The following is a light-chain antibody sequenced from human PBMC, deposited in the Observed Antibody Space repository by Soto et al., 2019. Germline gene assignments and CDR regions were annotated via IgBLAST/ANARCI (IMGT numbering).Light chain of an antibody. J-gene: IGKJ5*01. V-gene: IGKV1-39*01. Sequence: IQMTQSPSSLSASVGDRVTIPCRASQRVXNYLNWYQQKPGKAPKVLXDDASSLPRGGPSRLSGSGSGTDFTLTISSLQPQYFANYYCQQSYSTTRTFGQGTRLDIK. CDR3: QQSYSTTRT. CDR1: QRVXNY. CDR2: DAS.